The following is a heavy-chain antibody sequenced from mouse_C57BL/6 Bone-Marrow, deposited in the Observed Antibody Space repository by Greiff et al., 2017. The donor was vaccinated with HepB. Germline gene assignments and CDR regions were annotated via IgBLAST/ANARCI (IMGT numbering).Heavy chain of an antibody. J-gene: IGHJ4*01. CDR3: ARRGFLRAMDY. D-gene: IGHD3-2*02. CDR2: IHPNSGST. Sequence: VKLQQPGAELVKPGASVKLSCKASGYTFTSYWMHWVKQRPGQGLEWIGMIHPNSGSTNYNEKFKSKATLTVDKSSSTAYMQLSSLTSEDSAVYYCARRGFLRAMDYWGQGTSVTVSS. CDR1: GYTFTSYW. V-gene: IGHV1-64*01.